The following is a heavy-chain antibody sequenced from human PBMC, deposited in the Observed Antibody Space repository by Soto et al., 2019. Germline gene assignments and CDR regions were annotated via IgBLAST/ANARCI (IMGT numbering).Heavy chain of an antibody. J-gene: IGHJ2*01. D-gene: IGHD3-22*01. CDR2: VYYSGTT. Sequence: SETLSLTCTVSGASINNNDYYWGWIRQTPGKGLEWIGYVYYSGTTDYIPSLKSRLSMSIDKSQNQFTLKLNSVTAADTATYYCARMSYFYDKWYFDLWGRGTLVTVSS. V-gene: IGHV4-30-4*01. CDR3: ARMSYFYDKWYFDL. CDR1: GASINNNDYY.